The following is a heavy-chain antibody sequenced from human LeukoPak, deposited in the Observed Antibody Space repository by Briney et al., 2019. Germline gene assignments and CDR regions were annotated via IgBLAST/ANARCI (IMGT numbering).Heavy chain of an antibody. D-gene: IGHD3-10*01. CDR1: GFTFSSYA. V-gene: IGHV3-23*01. CDR2: ISGSGGST. J-gene: IGHJ4*02. CDR3: AKAAAVIRGVIDY. Sequence: PGGSLRLSCAASGFTFSSYAMSWVRQAPGKGLEWVSAISGSGGSTYYADSVKGRFTISRDNSKNSLYLQMNSLRTEDTALYYCAKAAAVIRGVIDYWGQGTLVTVSS.